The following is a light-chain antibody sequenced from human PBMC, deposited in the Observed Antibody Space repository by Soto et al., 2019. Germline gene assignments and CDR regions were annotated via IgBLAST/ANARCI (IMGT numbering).Light chain of an antibody. CDR1: QSVSNSY. J-gene: IGKJ1*01. CDR2: GVS. CDR3: QQYSISST. Sequence: EIVLTQSPGTLSLSPGERATLSCRASQSVSNSYLAWYQHKPGQSPRLLIFGVSSRATDVPDRFSGSGSGTDFTLTINRLEPEDFAVYYCQQYSISSTFGQGTKVDIK. V-gene: IGKV3-20*01.